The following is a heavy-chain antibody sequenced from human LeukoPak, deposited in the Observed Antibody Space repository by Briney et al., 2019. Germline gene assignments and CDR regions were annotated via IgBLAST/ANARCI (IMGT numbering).Heavy chain of an antibody. Sequence: SETLSLTCTVSGGSLSSYYWSWIRQPPGKGLEWIGYIYYSGSTNYNPSLKSRVTISVDTSKNQFSLKLSSVTAADTAVYYCARGDGYNWRYFDYWGQGTLVTVSS. J-gene: IGHJ4*02. CDR1: GGSLSSYY. CDR2: IYYSGST. D-gene: IGHD5-24*01. CDR3: ARGDGYNWRYFDY. V-gene: IGHV4-59*01.